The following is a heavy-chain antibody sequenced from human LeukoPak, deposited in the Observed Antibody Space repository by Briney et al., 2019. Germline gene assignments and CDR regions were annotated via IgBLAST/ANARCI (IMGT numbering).Heavy chain of an antibody. CDR1: GGSFSGYY. J-gene: IGHJ4*02. Sequence: SETLSLTCAVYGGSFSGYYWSWIRQPPGKGLEWIGEINHSGSTNYNPSLKSRVTISVGTSKNQFSLKLSSVTAADTAVYYCAREYCSGGSCYSDYWGQGTLVTVSS. D-gene: IGHD2-15*01. CDR3: AREYCSGGSCYSDY. V-gene: IGHV4-34*01. CDR2: INHSGST.